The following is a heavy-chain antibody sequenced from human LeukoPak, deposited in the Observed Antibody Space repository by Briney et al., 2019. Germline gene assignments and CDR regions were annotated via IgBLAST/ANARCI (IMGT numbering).Heavy chain of an antibody. CDR1: GFTFSHYW. D-gene: IGHD4-17*01. CDR2: INPDGSEK. CDR3: ARHGDFCFDN. J-gene: IGHJ4*02. V-gene: IGHV3-7*03. Sequence: GGSLRLSCVVSGFTFSHYWMNWVRQAPGKGLEYVAYINPDGSEKNCVDSVKGRFSISRDNAQNTLFLQMNSLRAEDTALYYCARHGDFCFDNWGQGTPVTVS.